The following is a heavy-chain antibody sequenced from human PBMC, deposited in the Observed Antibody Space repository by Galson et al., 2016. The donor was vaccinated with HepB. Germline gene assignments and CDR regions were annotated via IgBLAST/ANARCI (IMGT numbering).Heavy chain of an antibody. CDR2: IKEDGSEK. J-gene: IGHJ4*02. V-gene: IGHV3-7*01. Sequence: SLRLSCAASGFTFSSYWMSWVRQAPGKGLEWVANIKEDGSEKYYVDSVKGRYTISRDNAKKSLYLQMNSLRAEDTAVYYCARLRRLTFFGVASSGYYFDSWGLGTLVTVSS. D-gene: IGHD3-3*01. CDR3: ARLRRLTFFGVASSGYYFDS. CDR1: GFTFSSYW.